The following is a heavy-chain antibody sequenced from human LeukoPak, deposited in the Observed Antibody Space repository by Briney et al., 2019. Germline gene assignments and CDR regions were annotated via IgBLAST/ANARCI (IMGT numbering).Heavy chain of an antibody. CDR2: ISSSGSTI. CDR1: GFTFSDYY. Sequence: GGSLRLSCAASGFTFSDYYMSWIRQAPGKGLEWVSYISSSGSTIYYADSVKGRFTISRDNAKNSLYLQMNSLRAEDTAVYYCAGDPSLVGATQYYFDYWGQGTLVTVSS. CDR3: AGDPSLVGATQYYFDY. D-gene: IGHD1-26*01. V-gene: IGHV3-11*01. J-gene: IGHJ4*02.